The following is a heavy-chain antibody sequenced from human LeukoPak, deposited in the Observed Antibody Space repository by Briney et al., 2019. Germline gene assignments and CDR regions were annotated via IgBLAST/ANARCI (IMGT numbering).Heavy chain of an antibody. CDR1: GGTFSSYA. D-gene: IGHD2-2*01. V-gene: IGHV1-69*13. J-gene: IGHJ6*02. Sequence: SVKVSCKASGGTFSSYAISWVRQAPGQGLEWMGGIIPIFGTANYAQKFQGRVTITAGESTSTAYMELSSLRSEDTAVYYCARAAMKRGSTYYFGMDVWGQGTTVTVSS. CDR3: ARAAMKRGSTYYFGMDV. CDR2: IIPIFGTA.